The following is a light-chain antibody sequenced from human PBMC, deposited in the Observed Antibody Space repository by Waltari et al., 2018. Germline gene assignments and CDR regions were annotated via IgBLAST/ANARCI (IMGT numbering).Light chain of an antibody. Sequence: QSVLTQSPSASGTPGQRVTISCSGSNSNIGSHFVYWYQQLPGTAPKLLIYRNNQRPSGVPDRFSGSVSGTSASLAISGLRSEDEADYYCAAWDDSLSGSWLFGGGTKLTVL. CDR3: AAWDDSLSGSWL. V-gene: IGLV1-47*01. CDR2: RNN. CDR1: NSNIGSHF. J-gene: IGLJ3*02.